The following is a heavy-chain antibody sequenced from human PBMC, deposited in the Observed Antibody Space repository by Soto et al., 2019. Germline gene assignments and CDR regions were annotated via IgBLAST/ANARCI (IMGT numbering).Heavy chain of an antibody. J-gene: IGHJ4*02. V-gene: IGHV1-18*01. CDR3: ARHLRRVAIGFFDY. D-gene: IGHD5-12*01. CDR1: GYTFTSYG. CDR2: ISAYNGNT. Sequence: ASGKVSCKASGYTFTSYGISWVRQAPGQGLEWMGWISAYNGNTNYAQKLQGRVTMTTDTSTSTAYMELRSLRSEDTAVYYCARHLRRVAIGFFDYWGQGTLVTVSS.